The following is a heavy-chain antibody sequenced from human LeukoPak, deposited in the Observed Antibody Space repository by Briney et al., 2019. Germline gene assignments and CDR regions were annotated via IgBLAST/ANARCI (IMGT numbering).Heavy chain of an antibody. CDR1: GGSISSSSYY. J-gene: IGHJ3*02. Sequence: SETLSLTCTVSGGSISSSSYYWGWIRQPPGKGLEWIGSIYYSGSTYYNPSLKSRVTISVDTSKNQFSLKLSSVTAADTAVYYCAGRIAAADPDAFDIWGQGTMVTVSS. V-gene: IGHV4-39*01. D-gene: IGHD6-13*01. CDR3: AGRIAAADPDAFDI. CDR2: IYYSGST.